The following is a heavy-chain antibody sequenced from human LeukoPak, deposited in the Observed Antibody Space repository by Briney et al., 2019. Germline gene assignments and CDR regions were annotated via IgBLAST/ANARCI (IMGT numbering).Heavy chain of an antibody. CDR3: ARGGGLDV. Sequence: GGSLRLSCAASGFTFSSYWMNWARQAPGKGLEWVASINYNGNVNYYVDSVKGRFTLSRDNAKNSLYLQMSNLRAEDTAVYFCARGGGLDVWGQGATVTVSS. CDR2: INYNGNVN. J-gene: IGHJ6*02. CDR1: GFTFSSYW. D-gene: IGHD3-16*01. V-gene: IGHV3-7*03.